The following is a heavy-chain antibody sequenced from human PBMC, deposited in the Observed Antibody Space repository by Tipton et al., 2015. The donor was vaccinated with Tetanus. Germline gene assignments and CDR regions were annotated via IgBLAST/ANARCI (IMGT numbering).Heavy chain of an antibody. CDR3: ARGGGSYYFDY. J-gene: IGHJ4*02. Sequence: TLSLTCAVYGGSFSGYYWSWIRQPPGKGLEWIGEINHSGSTNYNPSLKSRVTISVDTSKNQFSLKLSSVTAADTAVYYCARGGGSYYFDYWGQGILVTVSS. CDR2: INHSGST. V-gene: IGHV4-34*01. CDR1: GGSFSGYY. D-gene: IGHD1-26*01.